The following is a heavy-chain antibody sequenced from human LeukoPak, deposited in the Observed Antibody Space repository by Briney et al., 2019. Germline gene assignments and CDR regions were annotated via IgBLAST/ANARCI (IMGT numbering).Heavy chain of an antibody. V-gene: IGHV3-23*01. J-gene: IGHJ4*02. Sequence: GGSLRLSCAASGFTFSSCAMSWVRQAPGKGLEWVSAISGSGGSTYYADSVKGRSTISRDNSKNTLYLQMNSLRAEDTAVYYCAKDRTDYYYDSSGYYYGERYFDYWGQGTLVTVSS. CDR2: ISGSGGST. D-gene: IGHD3-22*01. CDR1: GFTFSSCA. CDR3: AKDRTDYYYDSSGYYYGERYFDY.